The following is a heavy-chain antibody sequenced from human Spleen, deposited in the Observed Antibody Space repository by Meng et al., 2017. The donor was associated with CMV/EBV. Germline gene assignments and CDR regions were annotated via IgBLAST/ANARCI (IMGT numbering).Heavy chain of an antibody. D-gene: IGHD3-3*01. CDR2: IYSGGTT. V-gene: IGHV3-53*01. J-gene: IGHJ5*02. CDR3: ARDRGYYDFSFDP. Sequence: GGSLRLSCAASGFTVSSNYMSWVRQAPGKGLECVSIIYSGGTTYYTDPVKGRFTISRDNSKNTLYLQMNSLRPEDTAVYYCARDRGYYDFSFDPWGQGTLVTVSS. CDR1: GFTVSSNY.